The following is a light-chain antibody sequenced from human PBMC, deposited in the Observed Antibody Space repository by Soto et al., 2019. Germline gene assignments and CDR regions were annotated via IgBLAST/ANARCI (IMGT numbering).Light chain of an antibody. CDR3: QQYSDSGQVT. CDR1: QRVSANY. J-gene: IGKJ4*01. Sequence: NVLTQSPATLPVSPGETVTLSCRASQRVSANYLAWYQVKPGQPPRLLIYDSSTRATGTPDRFSGSGSGTDFSLTIRRLQPCDVGLYYCQQYSDSGQVTFGGGTKLEIK. V-gene: IGKV3D-20*02. CDR2: DSS.